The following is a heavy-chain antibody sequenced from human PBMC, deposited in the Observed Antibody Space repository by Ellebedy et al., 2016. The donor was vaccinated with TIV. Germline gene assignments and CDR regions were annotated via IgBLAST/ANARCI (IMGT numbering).Heavy chain of an antibody. J-gene: IGHJ4*02. CDR1: GGSISNPTDY. CDR3: ARVTANYLDH. D-gene: IGHD2-21*02. V-gene: IGHV4-31*11. Sequence: MPSETLSLTCAVSGGSISNPTDYWSWVRQHPGKGLEWIGYIYHSGSTFSNPSLKSRVTISVDTSKNQFSLKLTSVTAADTAVYYCARVTANYLDHWGQGTLVTVSS. CDR2: IYHSGST.